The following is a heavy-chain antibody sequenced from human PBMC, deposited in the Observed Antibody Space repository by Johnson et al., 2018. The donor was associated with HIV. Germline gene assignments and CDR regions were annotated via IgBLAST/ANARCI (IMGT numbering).Heavy chain of an antibody. Sequence: EVQLVESGGDLVQPGGSLRLSCAASGFTFSSYGMHWVRQAPGKGLEWVSGISWNSGSIGYADSGKGRFTISRDNAKTSLYLQMNSLRAEDTAVYYCARRAYYYDSSGYPDAFDIWGQGTMVTVSS. J-gene: IGHJ3*02. D-gene: IGHD3-22*01. CDR3: ARRAYYYDSSGYPDAFDI. CDR1: GFTFSSYG. V-gene: IGHV3-9*01. CDR2: ISWNSGSI.